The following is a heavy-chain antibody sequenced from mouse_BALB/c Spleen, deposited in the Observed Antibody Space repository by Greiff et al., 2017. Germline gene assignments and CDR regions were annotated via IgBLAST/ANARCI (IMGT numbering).Heavy chain of an antibody. D-gene: IGHD1-3*01. V-gene: IGHV5-9-3*01. CDR2: ISSGGSYT. J-gene: IGHJ4*01. CDR3: ARREGKDYAMDY. CDR1: GFTFSSYA. Sequence: EVHLVESGGGLVKPGGSLKLSCAASGFTFSSYAMSWVRQTPEKRLEWVATISSGGSYTYYPDSVKGRFTISRDNAKNTLYLQMSSLRSEDTAMYYCARREGKDYAMDYWGQGTSVTVSS.